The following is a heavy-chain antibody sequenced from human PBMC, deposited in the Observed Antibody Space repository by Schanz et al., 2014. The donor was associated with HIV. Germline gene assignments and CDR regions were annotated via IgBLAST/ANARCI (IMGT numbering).Heavy chain of an antibody. CDR1: RYSFTRYG. CDR3: ARGDILTGLYPYYFDS. J-gene: IGHJ4*02. CDR2: ISGYIGNT. Sequence: QVQLLQSGTEVKKPGASVKVSCKGSRYSFTRYGISWVRQAPGQGLEWMGWISGYIGNTNYAQNLQGRVTMTADTFTSTAYMELRSLTSDDTAVYYCARGDILTGLYPYYFDSWGQGTLVTVSS. V-gene: IGHV1-18*04. D-gene: IGHD3-9*01.